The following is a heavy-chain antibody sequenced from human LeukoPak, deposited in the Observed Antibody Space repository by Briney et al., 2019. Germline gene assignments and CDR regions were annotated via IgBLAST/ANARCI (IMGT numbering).Heavy chain of an antibody. J-gene: IGHJ3*02. V-gene: IGHV4-61*01. Sequence: SETLSMTCTVSAVSVNSGSFYWTWIRQAPGKGLEDIGFIYYSGSIYYNPSLRSRVIISLATSKNQFTLRLSSVTAADTAVYYCAADRDVYDIWGQGTMVTVSS. CDR2: IYYSGSI. CDR3: AADRDVYDI. CDR1: AVSVNSGSFY.